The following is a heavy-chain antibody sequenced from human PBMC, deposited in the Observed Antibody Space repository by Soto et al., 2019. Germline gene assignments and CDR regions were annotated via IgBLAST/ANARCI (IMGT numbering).Heavy chain of an antibody. J-gene: IGHJ6*02. V-gene: IGHV1-8*01. CDR3: TRPDVYNRYYYYYGMDV. CDR2: MNPNSGNT. D-gene: IGHD1-1*01. Sequence: ASVKVSCKASGYTFTSYDINWVRQATGQGLEWMGWMNPNSGNTGYAQKFQGRVTMTRNTSISTAYMELSSLRSEDTAVYYCTRPDVYNRYYYYYGMDVWGQGTTVTVSS. CDR1: GYTFTSYD.